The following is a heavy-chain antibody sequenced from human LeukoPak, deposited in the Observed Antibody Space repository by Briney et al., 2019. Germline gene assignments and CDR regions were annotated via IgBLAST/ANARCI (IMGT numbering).Heavy chain of an antibody. CDR1: GFTFSSYT. CDR2: ISSSTSYI. V-gene: IGHV3-21*01. J-gene: IGHJ4*01. Sequence: PGGSLRLSCAASGFTFSSYTMNWVRQAPGKGLEWVSSISSSTSYISYADSVKGRFTVSRDNAKNTASLQMNSLRAEDTALYYCTRDLGYWGQGTLVTVSS. CDR3: TRDLGY.